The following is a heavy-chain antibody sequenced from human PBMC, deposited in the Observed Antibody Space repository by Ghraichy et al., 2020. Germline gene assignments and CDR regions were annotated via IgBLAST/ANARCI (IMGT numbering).Heavy chain of an antibody. CDR1: GFTFGHYG. CDR2: ASYDDRNK. V-gene: IGHV3-30*18. J-gene: IGHJ2*01. CDR3: AKMGRSSHWYFDV. D-gene: IGHD6-6*01. Sequence: GESLNISCAASGFTFGHYGMHWVRQAPGKGLEWVAVASYDDRNKYYVDSVKGRFTISRDNSKNTLYLQMNSLRPDDTAVYYCAKMGRSSHWYFDVWGRGTLGSVSS.